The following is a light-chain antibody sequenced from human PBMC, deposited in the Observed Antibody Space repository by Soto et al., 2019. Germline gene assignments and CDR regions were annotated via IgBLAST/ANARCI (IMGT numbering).Light chain of an antibody. J-gene: IGLJ1*01. Sequence: QSALTQPRSVSGSPGQSVTISCTGTSSDVGVYNYVSWYQQHPGKAPKLMIYDVTKWPSGVPDRFSGSKSANTASLTISGLQAEDEADYYCCSYAGSYTFVFGTGTKVTVL. CDR3: CSYAGSYTFV. CDR2: DVT. CDR1: SSDVGVYNY. V-gene: IGLV2-11*01.